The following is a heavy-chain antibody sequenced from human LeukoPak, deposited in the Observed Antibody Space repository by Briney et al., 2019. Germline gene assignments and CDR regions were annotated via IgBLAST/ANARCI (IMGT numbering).Heavy chain of an antibody. V-gene: IGHV3-30*18. J-gene: IGHJ2*01. CDR3: AKDGKQQLVRWYFDL. CDR2: ISYDGSDK. D-gene: IGHD6-13*01. Sequence: HPGRSLRLSCAASGFTFSSHGMHWVRQVPGKGLEWMIVISYDGSDKYYADSVKGRFTISRDNSKNTLYLQMNSLRAEDTAVYYCAKDGKQQLVRWYFDLWGRGTLVTVSS. CDR1: GFTFSSHG.